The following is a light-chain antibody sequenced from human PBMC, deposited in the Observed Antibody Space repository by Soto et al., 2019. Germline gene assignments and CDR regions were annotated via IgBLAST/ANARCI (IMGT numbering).Light chain of an antibody. V-gene: IGKV1-5*03. Sequence: DIQMTQSPSTLPASVGDRVTITCRASQTIGNWLAWYQQKPGKVPKLLIYNVSSLESGVPSRFSGSGSGTEFTLTISSLHPDDFATYYCQRCNFYWPFGQGTKVEIK. J-gene: IGKJ1*01. CDR1: QTIGNW. CDR2: NVS. CDR3: QRCNFYWP.